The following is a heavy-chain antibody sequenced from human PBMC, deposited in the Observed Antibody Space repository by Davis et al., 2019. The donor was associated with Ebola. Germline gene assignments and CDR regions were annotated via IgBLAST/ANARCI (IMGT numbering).Heavy chain of an antibody. J-gene: IGHJ4*02. CDR1: GFTFSSYD. CDR2: IGTAGDT. D-gene: IGHD2-2*01. CDR3: VRPAFGSHYFDY. Sequence: PGGSLRLSCAASGFTFSSYDMHWVRQATGKTLEWVSAIGTAGDTYYPASVKGRFTISRENARNSLYLQMNSLRTEDTAVYYCVRPAFGSHYFDYWGQGILVTVSS. V-gene: IGHV3-13*01.